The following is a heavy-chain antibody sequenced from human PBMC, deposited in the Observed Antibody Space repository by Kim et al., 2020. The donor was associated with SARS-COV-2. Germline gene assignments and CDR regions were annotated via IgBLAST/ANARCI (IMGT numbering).Heavy chain of an antibody. D-gene: IGHD6-19*01. J-gene: IGHJ4*02. CDR3: ASSYSSGWYYFDY. V-gene: IGHV3-21*01. Sequence: YADSVKGRFTISRENAQNSLYLQMNSLRAEDTAVYYCASSYSSGWYYFDYWGQGTLVTVSS.